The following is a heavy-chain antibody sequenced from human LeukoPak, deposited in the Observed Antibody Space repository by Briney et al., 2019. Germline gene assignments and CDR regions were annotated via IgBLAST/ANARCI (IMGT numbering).Heavy chain of an antibody. V-gene: IGHV1-46*01. CDR1: GYTFTDHY. Sequence: GASVTLSCKASGYTFTDHYMHWVRQAPGQGPEWMGVIHPSGGSSTSAQKFQGGVTMTTDTSTSTVYVELRSLNSDDTAVYFCARATSDAAMVYWYFDLWGRGTLVTVSS. D-gene: IGHD5-18*01. CDR3: ARATSDAAMVYWYFDL. CDR2: IHPSGGSS. J-gene: IGHJ2*01.